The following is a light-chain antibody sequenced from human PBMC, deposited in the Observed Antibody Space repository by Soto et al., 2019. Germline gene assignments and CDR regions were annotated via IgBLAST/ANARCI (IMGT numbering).Light chain of an antibody. V-gene: IGLV2-11*01. Sequence: QSALTQPRSVSGSPGQSVTISCTGTSSDVGGYNSVSWYQQYPGKAPKLMIYDVSKRPSGVPDRFSGSKSGNAASLTISGIQAEDEADYNCCSYAGTYTRVFGGGTKLTVL. CDR1: SSDVGGYNS. CDR2: DVS. CDR3: CSYAGTYTRV. J-gene: IGLJ3*02.